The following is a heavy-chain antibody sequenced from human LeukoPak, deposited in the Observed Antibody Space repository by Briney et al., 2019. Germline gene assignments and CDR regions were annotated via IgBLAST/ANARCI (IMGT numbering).Heavy chain of an antibody. Sequence: SETLSLTCTVSGGSISSYYWSWIRQPPGKGLEWIGYIYYSGSTNYNPSLKCRVTISVDTSKNQFSLKLSSVTAADTAVYYCARGASSSWYSWFGPWGQGTLATVSS. CDR1: GGSISSYY. J-gene: IGHJ5*02. CDR2: IYYSGST. D-gene: IGHD6-13*01. CDR3: ARGASSSWYSWFGP. V-gene: IGHV4-59*01.